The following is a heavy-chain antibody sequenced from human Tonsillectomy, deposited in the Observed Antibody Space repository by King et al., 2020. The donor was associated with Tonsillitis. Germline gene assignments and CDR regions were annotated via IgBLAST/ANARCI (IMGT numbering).Heavy chain of an antibody. CDR2: IYYSGNT. CDR1: GGSISSYY. CDR3: ARHQYQVVSGVTHNCLDP. J-gene: IGHJ5*02. D-gene: IGHD2-2*01. V-gene: IGHV4-59*08. Sequence: VQLQESGPGLVKPSETLSLTCSVSGGSISSYYWTWIRQAPGKGLEWIGYIYYSGNTKYNPSLKSRVTISVDTSKNQFSLKLSSVTAADTAVYYCARHQYQVVSGVTHNCLDPWGQGILVTVSS.